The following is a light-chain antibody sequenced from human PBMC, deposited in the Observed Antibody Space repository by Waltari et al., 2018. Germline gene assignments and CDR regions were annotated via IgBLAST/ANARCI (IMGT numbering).Light chain of an antibody. CDR1: VLAKKY. CDR2: KDS. Sequence: SYELTQPSSVSVSPGQTARITCSGDVLAKKYVRWVQQTPGQAPVLVIYKDSERPSGIPDRISGSTSGTTVTLTISGAQVEDEADYYCYCAADSNVRVFGGGTRLTVL. J-gene: IGLJ2*01. V-gene: IGLV3-27*01. CDR3: YCAADSNVRV.